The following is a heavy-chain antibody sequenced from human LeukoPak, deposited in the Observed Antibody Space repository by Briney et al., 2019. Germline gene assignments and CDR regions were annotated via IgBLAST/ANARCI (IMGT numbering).Heavy chain of an antibody. CDR2: TSGSGGST. CDR3: AKALGPLYCSSTSCLQLYYYYYGMDV. V-gene: IGHV3-23*01. CDR1: GFTFSSYA. Sequence: AGGSLRLSCAASGFTFSSYAMSWVRQAPGKGLEWVSATSGSGGSTYYADSVKGRFTISRDNSKNTLYLQMNSLRAEDTAVYYCAKALGPLYCSSTSCLQLYYYYYGMDVWGQGTTVTVSS. D-gene: IGHD2-2*01. J-gene: IGHJ6*02.